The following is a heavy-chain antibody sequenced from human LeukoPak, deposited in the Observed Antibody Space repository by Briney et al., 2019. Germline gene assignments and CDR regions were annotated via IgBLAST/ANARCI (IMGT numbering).Heavy chain of an antibody. D-gene: IGHD1-26*01. CDR2: IYYSGST. CDR1: GGSISSYY. V-gene: IGHV4-59*12. J-gene: IGHJ3*02. CDR3: ARVRDEWEPSGFDI. Sequence: SETLSLTCTVSGGSISSYYWSWIRQPPGKGLEWIGSIYYSGSTYYNPSLKSRVTISVDTSKNQFSLKLSSVTAADTAVYYCARVRDEWEPSGFDIWGQGTMVTVSS.